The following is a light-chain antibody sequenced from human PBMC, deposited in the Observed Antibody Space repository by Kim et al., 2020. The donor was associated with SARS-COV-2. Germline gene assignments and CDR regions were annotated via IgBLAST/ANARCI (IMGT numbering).Light chain of an antibody. CDR3: DSRDSSGNHWV. Sequence: ALGQTVRSTCQGDSLRIYYASWYQQKPGQAPVLVIYGKNNRPSGIPDRFSGSSSGNTASLTITGAQAEDEADYYCDSRDSSGNHWVFGGGTQLTVL. J-gene: IGLJ3*02. CDR1: SLRIYY. CDR2: GKN. V-gene: IGLV3-19*01.